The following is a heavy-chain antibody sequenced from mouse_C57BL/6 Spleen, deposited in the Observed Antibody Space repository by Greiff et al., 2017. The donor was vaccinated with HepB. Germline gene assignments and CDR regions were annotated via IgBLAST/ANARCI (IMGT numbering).Heavy chain of an antibody. Sequence: QVQLQQSGAELVKPGASVKISCKASGYAFSSYWMNWVKQRPGKGLEWIGQIYPGDGDTNYNGKFKGKATLTADKSSSTAYMQLSSLTSEDSAVYFCARYPHYYGSSHSYAMDYWGQGTSVTVSS. D-gene: IGHD1-1*01. CDR2: IYPGDGDT. CDR1: GYAFSSYW. V-gene: IGHV1-80*01. J-gene: IGHJ4*01. CDR3: ARYPHYYGSSHSYAMDY.